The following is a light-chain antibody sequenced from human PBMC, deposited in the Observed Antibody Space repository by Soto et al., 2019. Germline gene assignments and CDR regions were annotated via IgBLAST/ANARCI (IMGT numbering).Light chain of an antibody. V-gene: IGKV1-5*01. CDR2: DAS. Sequence: SQMSDSGSTRSASIGDIVTITCRASQSINRWLAWYQQKPGEAPKLLIYDASSLESGVPSRFSGTGSGTEFTLIISSLQPDDFATYYCQQYGSYWTFGQGTKVDIK. CDR1: QSINRW. J-gene: IGKJ1*01. CDR3: QQYGSYWT.